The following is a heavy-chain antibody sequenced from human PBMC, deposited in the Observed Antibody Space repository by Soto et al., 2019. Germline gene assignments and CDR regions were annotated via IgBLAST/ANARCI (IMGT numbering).Heavy chain of an antibody. Sequence: LSLTCAVSGGSISSSNWWSWVRQPPGKGLEWIGEIYHSGSTNYNPSLKSRVTISVDKSKNQFSLKLSSVTAADTAVYYCARDLTVQGPYFDYWGQGTLVTVSS. CDR2: IYHSGST. D-gene: IGHD6-6*01. V-gene: IGHV4-4*02. J-gene: IGHJ4*02. CDR1: GGSISSSNW. CDR3: ARDLTVQGPYFDY.